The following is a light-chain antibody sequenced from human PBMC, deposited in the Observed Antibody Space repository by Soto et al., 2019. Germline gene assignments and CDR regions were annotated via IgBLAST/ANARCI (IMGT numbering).Light chain of an antibody. V-gene: IGLV2-14*01. Sequence: QSALTQPASVSGSPGQSITISCTGTSSDIGGYKHVSWYQQHPGKAPKLMIYEVSNRPSGVSNRFSGSKSGNTASLTISGLQAEDEADYCCSSYTTSSIQVFGTGTKVTVL. CDR2: EVS. J-gene: IGLJ1*01. CDR3: SSYTTSSIQV. CDR1: SSDIGGYKH.